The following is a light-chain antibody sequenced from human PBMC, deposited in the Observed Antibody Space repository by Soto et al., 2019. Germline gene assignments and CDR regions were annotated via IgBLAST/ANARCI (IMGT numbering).Light chain of an antibody. V-gene: IGKV1-12*01. CDR2: AAY. J-gene: IGKJ4*01. CDR1: QGISSW. CDR3: QSDNSFPLT. Sequence: IQMTQSPSSVSESVGDRVTITCRTSQGISSWLAWYQQKPGKAPIRLIFAAYTLQNGVPSRFSGSGSGTDFTVTISGLQTEDCATYYFQSDNSFPLTFGGGTKVEIK.